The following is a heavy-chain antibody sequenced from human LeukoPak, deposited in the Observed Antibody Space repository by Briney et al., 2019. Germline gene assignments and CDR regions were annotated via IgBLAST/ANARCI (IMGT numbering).Heavy chain of an antibody. CDR2: IRSKANSYAT. CDR1: GFTFSGSA. D-gene: IGHD3-16*01. V-gene: IGHV3-73*01. CDR3: TRQGTFSDYYYYYMDV. J-gene: IGHJ6*03. Sequence: PPGGSLRLSCAASGFTFSGSAMPWVRPASGKGLEWVGRIRSKANSYATAYAASVKGRFTISRDDSKNTAYLQMNSLKTEDTAVCYCTRQGTFSDYYYYYMDVWGKGTTVTVSS.